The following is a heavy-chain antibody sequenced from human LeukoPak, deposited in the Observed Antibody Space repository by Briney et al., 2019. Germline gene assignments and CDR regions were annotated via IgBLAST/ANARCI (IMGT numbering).Heavy chain of an antibody. CDR1: GFTFSSYA. V-gene: IGHV3-23*01. Sequence: GGSLRLSCAASGFTFSSYAMSWVRQAPGKGLEWVSAISGGSTYYADSVKGRFTISRDNSKNTLYLQMNSLRAEDTAVYYCAPGRGSYSDDYWGQGTLVTVSS. CDR2: ISGGST. CDR3: APGRGSYSDDY. J-gene: IGHJ4*02. D-gene: IGHD1-26*01.